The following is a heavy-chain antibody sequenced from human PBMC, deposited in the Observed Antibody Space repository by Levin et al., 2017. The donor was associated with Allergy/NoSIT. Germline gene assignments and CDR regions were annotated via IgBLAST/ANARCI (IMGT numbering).Heavy chain of an antibody. Sequence: PPGGSLRLSCAASGFTFSTYTMHWVRQAPGKGLEWVAVISYDGSDKYYADLLRGRFTISRDNPKNTLYLQMNSLRTEDTAVYYCARVARFDYGDLQWGQGTLVTVSS. J-gene: IGHJ4*02. CDR1: GFTFSTYT. V-gene: IGHV3-30*04. CDR2: ISYDGSDK. D-gene: IGHD4-17*01. CDR3: ARVARFDYGDLQ.